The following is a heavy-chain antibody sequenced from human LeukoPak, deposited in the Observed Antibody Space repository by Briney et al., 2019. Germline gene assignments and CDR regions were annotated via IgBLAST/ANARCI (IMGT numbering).Heavy chain of an antibody. Sequence: PGGSLRLSCAASGFTFSSYWMHWVRQAPGKGLVWVSRINSDGSSTSYADSVKGRFTISRDNAKNTLYLQMNSLGAEDTAVYYCARGGDSSGYYDYWGQGTLVTVSS. V-gene: IGHV3-74*01. CDR3: ARGGDSSGYYDY. J-gene: IGHJ4*02. CDR1: GFTFSSYW. D-gene: IGHD3-22*01. CDR2: INSDGSST.